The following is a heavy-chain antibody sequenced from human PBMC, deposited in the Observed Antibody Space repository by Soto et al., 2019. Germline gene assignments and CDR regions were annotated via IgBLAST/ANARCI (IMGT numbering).Heavy chain of an antibody. CDR2: ISSRGSA. V-gene: IGHV4-61*08. J-gene: IGHJ4*02. CDR1: GGTVSSGGYY. CDR3: AMSDIAAFLIDY. Sequence: PSETLSLTCTVSGGTVSSGGYYWSWIRQPPGKGLEWIGYISSRGSANYNPSLKSRVTISVDTSKNQFSLKLTSVTAADTAVYYCAMSDIAAFLIDYWGQGTLVTVSS. D-gene: IGHD5-12*01.